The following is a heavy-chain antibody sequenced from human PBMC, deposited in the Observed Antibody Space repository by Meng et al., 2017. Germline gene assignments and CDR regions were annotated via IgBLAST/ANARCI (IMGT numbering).Heavy chain of an antibody. CDR1: GFYFCIAW. CDR2: INSNTDGRTA. J-gene: IGHJ4*02. D-gene: IGHD3-9*01. CDR3: TWYDKAVSDY. V-gene: IGHV3-15*01. Sequence: APLMQSGGGAVQRGSSWSLSFAGAGFYFCIAWMSWVRQAPGEGLEWVGRINSNTDGRTAEYAAPVTGRFTISRDDSKSTLYLQMSGLRIDDTGGYYWTWYDKAVSDYWGQGTLVTVSS.